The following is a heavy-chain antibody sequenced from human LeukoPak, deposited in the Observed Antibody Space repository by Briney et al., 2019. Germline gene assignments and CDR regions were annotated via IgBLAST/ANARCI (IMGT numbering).Heavy chain of an antibody. D-gene: IGHD3-22*01. Sequence: GGSLILYCSASGFKFRDYYMILIRQSAGKVLESISYISMSGSVIQYSDSVKGRFTTSRDNVKNSLHLQMDSLRVDDTAVYYCARGGWSRGWFDPWGQGTLVSVSS. CDR1: GFKFRDYY. V-gene: IGHV3-11*01. CDR2: ISMSGSVI. CDR3: ARGGWSRGWFDP. J-gene: IGHJ5*02.